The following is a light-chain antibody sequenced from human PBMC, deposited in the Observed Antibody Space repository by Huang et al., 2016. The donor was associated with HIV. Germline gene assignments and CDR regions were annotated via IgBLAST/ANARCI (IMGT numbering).Light chain of an antibody. CDR2: DAA. CDR1: QSVSTA. Sequence: EIVLTQSPATLSLSPGERATLSCRASQSVSTALGWYQQKPGQAPRLLIYDAATGATGIPARFSGSGSGTDFTLTISSLEPEDFAVYYCQQRTNWLITFGPGTKVDFK. V-gene: IGKV3-11*01. CDR3: QQRTNWLIT. J-gene: IGKJ3*01.